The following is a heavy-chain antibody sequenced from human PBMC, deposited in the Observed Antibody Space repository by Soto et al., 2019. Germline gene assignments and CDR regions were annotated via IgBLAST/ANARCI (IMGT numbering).Heavy chain of an antibody. J-gene: IGHJ6*02. Sequence: GGSLRLSCAASGFTFSDYYMSWIRQAPGKGLEWVSYISSSGSTIYYADSVKGRFTISRDNAKNSLYLQMNSLRAEDTAVYYCARDPSNYYDSSGYYPIYYYYYGMDVWGQGTTVTVSS. D-gene: IGHD3-22*01. CDR1: GFTFSDYY. V-gene: IGHV3-11*01. CDR3: ARDPSNYYDSSGYYPIYYYYYGMDV. CDR2: ISSSGSTI.